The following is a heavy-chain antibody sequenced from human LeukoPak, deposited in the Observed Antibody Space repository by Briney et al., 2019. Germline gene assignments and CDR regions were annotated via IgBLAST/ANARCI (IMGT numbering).Heavy chain of an antibody. Sequence: PGGSLRLSCAASGFTFDDYAMHWVRQAPGKGLEWVSGISWNSGSTGYADSVKGRFTISRDNAKNSLYLQMNSLRAEDTALYYCAKDRGSGWHTYDYWGQGTLVTVSS. CDR2: ISWNSGST. J-gene: IGHJ4*02. D-gene: IGHD6-19*01. CDR3: AKDRGSGWHTYDY. V-gene: IGHV3-9*01. CDR1: GFTFDDYA.